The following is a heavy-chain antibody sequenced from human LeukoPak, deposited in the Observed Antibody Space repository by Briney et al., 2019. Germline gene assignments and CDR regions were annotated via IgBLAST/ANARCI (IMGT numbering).Heavy chain of an antibody. CDR2: IWYDGSNK. V-gene: IGHV3-33*01. Sequence: GRRLRVSCAAPGFTFRSDGMRCVCEAPGEGVERVAVIWYDGSNKYYADSVKGRFTISRDNSKNTLYLQMNSLRAEDTAVYYCARDPPTLNSFDYWGQGTLVTVSS. J-gene: IGHJ4*02. CDR3: ARDPPTLNSFDY. D-gene: IGHD2/OR15-2a*01. CDR1: GFTFRSDG.